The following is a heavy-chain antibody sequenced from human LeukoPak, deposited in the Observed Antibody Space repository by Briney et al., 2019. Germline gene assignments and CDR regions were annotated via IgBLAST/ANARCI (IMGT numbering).Heavy chain of an antibody. CDR1: GFTFSSYG. J-gene: IGHJ4*02. D-gene: IGHD2-15*01. V-gene: IGHV3-30*02. Sequence: GGSLRLSCAASGFTFSSYGMHWVRQAPGKGLEWVAFIRYDGSNKYYSDSVKGRFTISRDNSKNTLNLRMNSLRAEDTAVYYCASLGYCSGGTCYATYWGQGTLVTVSS. CDR3: ASLGYCSGGTCYATY. CDR2: IRYDGSNK.